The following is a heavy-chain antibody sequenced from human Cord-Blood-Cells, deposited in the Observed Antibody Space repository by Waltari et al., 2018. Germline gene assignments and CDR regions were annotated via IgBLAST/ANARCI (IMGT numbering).Heavy chain of an antibody. CDR3: ARETTGGSNAIVRWYFDL. CDR1: GGSIRSYY. V-gene: IGHV4-59*01. CDR2: IYYSGST. Sequence: QVQLQESGPGLVKPSETLSLTCTVSGGSIRSYYWSWIRQPPGKGLEWIGYIYYSGSTNYNPSLKSRVTISVDTSKNQFSLKLSSVTAADTAVYYCARETTGGSNAIVRWYFDLWGRGTLVTVSS. D-gene: IGHD2-8*01. J-gene: IGHJ2*01.